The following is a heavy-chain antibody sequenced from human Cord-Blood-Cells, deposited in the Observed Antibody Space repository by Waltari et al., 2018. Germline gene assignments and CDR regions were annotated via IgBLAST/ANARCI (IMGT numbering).Heavy chain of an antibody. CDR1: GFSLSNARMG. Sequence: QVTLKESGPVLVKPSDTLTLTCTVSGFSLSNARMGVSWIRQPPGQALEWLAHIFPNDEKSYSTSLESRRTISKDTSKSQVVLTMTNMDPVDTATYYCARIRIAAASYWYFDLWGRGTLVTVSS. J-gene: IGHJ2*01. CDR2: IFPNDEK. CDR3: ARIRIAAASYWYFDL. D-gene: IGHD6-13*01. V-gene: IGHV2-26*01.